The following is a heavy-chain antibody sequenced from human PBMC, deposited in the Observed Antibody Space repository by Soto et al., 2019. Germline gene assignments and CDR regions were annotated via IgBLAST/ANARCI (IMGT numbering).Heavy chain of an antibody. D-gene: IGHD2-15*01. CDR1: GYSFNDYG. J-gene: IGHJ2*01. CDR2: IGPYEGVT. V-gene: IGHV1-18*01. Sequence: QVQLEQSGAEVKKPGASVRVSCKASGYSFNDYGMSWVRQAPGQGLEWMGWIGPYEGVTNHAQTFQGRVTMTVDTVTTIVDIELSSLRCDDTAIYYCASCYCSVGSCYTCWHLDLWGPVTLVTV. CDR3: ASCYCSVGSCYTCWHLDL.